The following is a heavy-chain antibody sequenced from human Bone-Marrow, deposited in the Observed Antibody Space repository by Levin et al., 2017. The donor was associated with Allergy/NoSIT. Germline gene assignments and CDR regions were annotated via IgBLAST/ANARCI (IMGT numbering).Heavy chain of an antibody. CDR2: ISYSGNT. Sequence: SETLSLTCTVSGGSITSGDYYWTWIRQHPEKGLEWIGFISYSGNTDSHPSLKSRVAISVDTSKNQFSLSLSSVTDADTAVYHCARVQGYYYYYMDVWGKGTTVTVSS. J-gene: IGHJ6*03. V-gene: IGHV4-31*03. CDR3: ARVQGYYYYYMDV. CDR1: GGSITSGDYY.